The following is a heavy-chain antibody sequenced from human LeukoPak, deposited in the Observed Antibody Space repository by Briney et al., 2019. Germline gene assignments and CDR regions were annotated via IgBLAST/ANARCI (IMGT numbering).Heavy chain of an antibody. J-gene: IGHJ5*02. Sequence: SVKVSCKASGYTFTGYYMRWVRQAPGQGLEWMGGIIPIFGTANYAQKFQGRVTITADKSTSTAYMELSSLRSEDTAVYYCARALMNRNWNYVGRWFDPWGQGTLVTVSS. D-gene: IGHD1-7*01. V-gene: IGHV1-69*06. CDR2: IIPIFGTA. CDR3: ARALMNRNWNYVGRWFDP. CDR1: GYTFTGYY.